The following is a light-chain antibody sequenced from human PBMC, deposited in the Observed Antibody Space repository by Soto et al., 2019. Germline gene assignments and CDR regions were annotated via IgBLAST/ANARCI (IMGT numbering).Light chain of an antibody. CDR1: QNVNHN. CDR2: AAS. Sequence: EVILTQSPATLSVSPGESVTLSCRASQNVNHNLAWYQQKAGQAPRILIYAASVQAPGIPVRFSGSGSATEFTLTISSLESEDFAFYYCHQYFNWRTFGQGTKVEFK. CDR3: HQYFNWRT. V-gene: IGKV3-15*01. J-gene: IGKJ1*01.